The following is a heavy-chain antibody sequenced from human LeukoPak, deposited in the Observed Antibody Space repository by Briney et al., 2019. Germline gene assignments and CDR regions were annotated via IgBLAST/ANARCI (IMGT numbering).Heavy chain of an antibody. CDR1: GFTFSSYE. Sequence: PGGSLRLSCAASGFTFSSYEMNWVRQAPGKGLEWISYSSSSGTSIYYADSVKGRFTVSRDNTKSSLYLQMNSLRAEDTAVYYCARDSPITGSFYYYMDVWGKGTTVTVSS. D-gene: IGHD1-20*01. CDR3: ARDSPITGSFYYYMDV. V-gene: IGHV3-48*03. J-gene: IGHJ6*03. CDR2: SSSSGTSI.